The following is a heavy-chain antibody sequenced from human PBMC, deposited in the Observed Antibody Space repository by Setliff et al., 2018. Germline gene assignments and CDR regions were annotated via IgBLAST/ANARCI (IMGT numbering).Heavy chain of an antibody. V-gene: IGHV3-7*05. CDR3: ARVAYSYGRYYYYYYMDV. CDR1: GFTFSSHW. Sequence: GGSLRLSCAASGFTFSSHWMSWVRQAPGKGLEWVANIKQDGREKYYVDSVKGRFTISRDNAKNSLYLQMNSLRAEDTAVYYCARVAYSYGRYYYYYYMDVWGKGTTVTVSS. D-gene: IGHD5-18*01. J-gene: IGHJ6*03. CDR2: IKQDGREK.